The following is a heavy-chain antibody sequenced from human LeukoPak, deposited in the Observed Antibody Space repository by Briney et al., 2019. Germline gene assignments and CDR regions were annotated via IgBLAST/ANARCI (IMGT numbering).Heavy chain of an antibody. J-gene: IGHJ3*01. CDR2: INPNSGGT. CDR3: ARDPGADSGSP. Sequence: ASVKVSCKASGYSFNSNGISWVRQAPGQGLEWMGWINPNSGGTNYAQKFQGRVTMTRDTSISTAYMELSRLRSDDTAVYYCARDPGADSGSPWGQGTMVTVSS. D-gene: IGHD1-26*01. V-gene: IGHV1-2*02. CDR1: GYSFNSNG.